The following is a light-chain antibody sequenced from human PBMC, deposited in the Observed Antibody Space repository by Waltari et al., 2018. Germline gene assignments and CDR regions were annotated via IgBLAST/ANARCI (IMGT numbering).Light chain of an antibody. J-gene: IGLJ2*01. Sequence: KFMLTQPHSVSESPGKTVTISCTGSSGSIDTNYVQWYQQRPGSAPRTVIYDDNQRPSGVPDRFSGSIDSASNSASLTLSGLKTEDEADYYCQSSDSSAGVVFGGGTKLTVL. CDR2: DDN. V-gene: IGLV6-57*02. CDR1: SGSIDTNY. CDR3: QSSDSSAGVV.